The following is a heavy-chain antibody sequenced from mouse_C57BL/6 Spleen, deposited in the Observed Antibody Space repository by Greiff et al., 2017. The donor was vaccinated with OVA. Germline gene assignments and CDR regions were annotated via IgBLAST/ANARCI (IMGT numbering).Heavy chain of an antibody. CDR3: AREGYYSNPYYAMDY. J-gene: IGHJ4*01. Sequence: LVKPGASVKISCKASGYAFSSSWMNWVKQRPGKGLEWIGRIYPGDGDTNYNGKFKGKATLTADKSSSTAYMQLSSLTSEDSAVYFCAREGYYSNPYYAMDYWGQGTSVTVSS. CDR1: GYAFSSSW. V-gene: IGHV1-82*01. D-gene: IGHD2-5*01. CDR2: IYPGDGDT.